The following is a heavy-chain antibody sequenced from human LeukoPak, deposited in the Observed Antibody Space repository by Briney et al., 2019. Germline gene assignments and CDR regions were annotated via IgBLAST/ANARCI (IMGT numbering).Heavy chain of an antibody. J-gene: IGHJ4*02. CDR2: IYTSGST. CDR1: GGSISSSIHY. CDR3: ARQRSSGWYRTYYFDY. Sequence: SETLSLTCTVSGGSISSSIHYWGWIRQPAGKGLEWIGRIYTSGSTNYNPSLKSRVTMSVDTSKNQFSLKLSSVTAADTAVYYCARQRSSGWYRTYYFDYWGQGTLVTVSS. D-gene: IGHD6-19*01. V-gene: IGHV4-61*02.